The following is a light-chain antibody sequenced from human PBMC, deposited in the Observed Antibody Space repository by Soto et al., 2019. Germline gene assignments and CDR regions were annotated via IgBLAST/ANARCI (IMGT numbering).Light chain of an antibody. J-gene: IGLJ1*01. V-gene: IGLV2-14*01. CDR2: DVS. CDR1: SSDVGGYNY. CDR3: TSYTGRSTHV. Sequence: QSALTQPASVSGSPGQSITISCTGTSSDVGGYNYVSWYQQHPAKAPKLMIYDVSNPPAGVSNCFAGSKSGNTASVTICGLQAEDEDDYYGTSYTGRSTHVFGTGTKLTVL.